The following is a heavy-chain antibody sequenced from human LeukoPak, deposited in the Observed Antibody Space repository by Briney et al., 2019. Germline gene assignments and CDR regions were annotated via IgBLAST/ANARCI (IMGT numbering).Heavy chain of an antibody. CDR3: ARVSGGSYWASGYYFDY. D-gene: IGHD1-26*01. Sequence: SETLSLTCTVSGGSISSYYWSWIRQPPGKGLEWIGYNYYSGSTNYNPSLKSRVTISVDTSENQFSLKLSSVTAADTAVYYCARVSGGSYWASGYYFDYWGQGTLVTVSS. V-gene: IGHV4-59*01. CDR1: GGSISSYY. CDR2: NYYSGST. J-gene: IGHJ4*02.